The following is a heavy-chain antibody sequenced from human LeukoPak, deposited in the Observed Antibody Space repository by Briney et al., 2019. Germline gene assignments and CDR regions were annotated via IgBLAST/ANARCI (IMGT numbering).Heavy chain of an antibody. CDR3: ARVGASSDAFDI. CDR1: GGSISSYY. CDR2: IYYSGST. Sequence: SETLSPTCTVSGGSISSYYWSWIRQPPGKGLEWIGYIYYSGSTNYNPSLKSRVTISVDTSKNQFSLKLSSVTAADTAVYYCARVGASSDAFDIWGQGTMVTVSS. D-gene: IGHD3-3*01. J-gene: IGHJ3*02. V-gene: IGHV4-59*01.